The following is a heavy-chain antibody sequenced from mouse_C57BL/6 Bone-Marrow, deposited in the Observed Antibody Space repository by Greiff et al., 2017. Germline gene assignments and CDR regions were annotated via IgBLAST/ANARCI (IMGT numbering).Heavy chain of an antibody. J-gene: IGHJ3*01. CDR1: GYTFTDYE. CDR3: TRSGWLLRHFAY. D-gene: IGHD2-3*01. V-gene: IGHV1-15*01. CDR2: IDPETGGT. Sequence: VQLQQSGAELVRPGASVTLSCKASGYTFTDYEMHWVKQTPVHGLEWIGAIDPETGGTAYNQKFKGKAILTADKSSSTAYMELRSLTSEDSAVYCCTRSGWLLRHFAYWGKGTLVTVSA.